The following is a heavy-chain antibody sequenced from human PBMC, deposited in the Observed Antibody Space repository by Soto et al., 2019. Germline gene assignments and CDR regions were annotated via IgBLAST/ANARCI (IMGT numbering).Heavy chain of an antibody. D-gene: IGHD6-19*01. CDR2: ISGSGGST. CDR1: GFTFADYST. Sequence: EVHLLESGGGLVQPGGSLRLSCAATGFTFADYSTMSWVRQAPGKGLEWVSSISGSGGSTYYADSVKGRFTISRDISENTLYLQMNALSAEDTAFYYCAKDRGGFAGGWEYSDYWGQGALVTVSS. V-gene: IGHV3-23*01. J-gene: IGHJ4*02. CDR3: AKDRGGFAGGWEYSDY.